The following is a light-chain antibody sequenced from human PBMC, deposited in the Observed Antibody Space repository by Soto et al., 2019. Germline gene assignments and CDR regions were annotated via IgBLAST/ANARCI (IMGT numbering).Light chain of an antibody. J-gene: IGLJ2*01. CDR3: QSFDSSLSGSVV. Sequence: QSVLTQPPSVSGAPGQRVTISCTGSSSNIGAGYHVHWYQHLPGTAPKLLIDGNSNRPSGVADRFSGSQSGTAASLAITGLQAEAEADFDCQSFDSSLSGSVVFGGGTKLTVL. V-gene: IGLV1-40*01. CDR2: GNS. CDR1: SSNIGAGYH.